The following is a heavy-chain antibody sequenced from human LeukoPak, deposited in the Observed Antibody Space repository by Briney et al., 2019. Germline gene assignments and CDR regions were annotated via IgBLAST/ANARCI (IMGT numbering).Heavy chain of an antibody. CDR1: GGSISSGGYY. J-gene: IGHJ4*02. V-gene: IGHV4-30-2*01. Sequence: SETLSLTCTVSGGSISSGGYYWSWIRQPPGKGLEWIGYIYHSGSTYYNPSLKSRVTISVDRSKNQFSLKLSSVTAADTAVYYCARMSRFSWTPYYFDYWSQGTLVIVSS. D-gene: IGHD3/OR15-3a*01. CDR3: ARMSRFSWTPYYFDY. CDR2: IYHSGST.